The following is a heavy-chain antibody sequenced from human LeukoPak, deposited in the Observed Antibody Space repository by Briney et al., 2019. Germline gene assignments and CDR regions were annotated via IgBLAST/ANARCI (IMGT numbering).Heavy chain of an antibody. V-gene: IGHV3-23*01. CDR2: ISGSGGST. Sequence: GGSLRLSCAASGFTFSSYAMSWVRQAPGKGLEWVSAISGSGGSTYYADSVKGRFTISRDNSQDTLYLQMNGLRAEDTPVYYCAKAPRAAAGTYNGMDVWGQGTTVTVSS. CDR1: GFTFSSYA. CDR3: AKAPRAAAGTYNGMDV. D-gene: IGHD6-13*01. J-gene: IGHJ6*02.